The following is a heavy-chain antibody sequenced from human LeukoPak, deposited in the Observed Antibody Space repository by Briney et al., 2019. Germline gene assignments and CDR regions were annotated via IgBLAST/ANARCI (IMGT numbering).Heavy chain of an antibody. CDR3: ARDGTSTDDY. V-gene: IGHV1-18*01. CDR1: GYTFSNFG. D-gene: IGHD2-2*01. J-gene: IGHJ4*02. Sequence: ASVKVSCKASGYTFSNFGINWVRQAPGQGLEWMGWISGNNDNPNYGQKFQGRFTVTTDSSTNTAYMELRNLRFDDTAAYYCARDGTSTDDYWGQGTLVTVSS. CDR2: ISGNNDNP.